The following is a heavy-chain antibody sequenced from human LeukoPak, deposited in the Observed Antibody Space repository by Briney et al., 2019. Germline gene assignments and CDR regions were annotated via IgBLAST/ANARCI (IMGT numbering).Heavy chain of an antibody. Sequence: SETLSLXCTVSGGSISSSSYYWGWISQPPGKGQEWIGSIYYSGSTYYNPSLKSRVTISVDTSKNQFSLKLSSVTAADTAVYYCARPIWSSTYYFDYWGQGALVTVSS. V-gene: IGHV4-39*01. CDR3: ARPIWSSTYYFDY. CDR2: IYYSGST. J-gene: IGHJ4*02. D-gene: IGHD5/OR15-5a*01. CDR1: GGSISSSSYY.